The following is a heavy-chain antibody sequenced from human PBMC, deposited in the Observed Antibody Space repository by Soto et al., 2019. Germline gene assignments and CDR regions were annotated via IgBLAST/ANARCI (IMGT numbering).Heavy chain of an antibody. CDR1: GGSFSGYY. CDR3: ARGSEECSGGSCYFFDY. D-gene: IGHD2-15*01. CDR2: INHSGST. J-gene: IGHJ4*02. V-gene: IGHV4-34*01. Sequence: PSETLSLTCAVYGGSFSGYYWSWIRQPPGKGLEWIGEINHSGSTNYNPSLKSRVTISVDTSKNQFSLKLSSVTAADTAVYYCARGSEECSGGSCYFFDYWGQGTLVTAPQ.